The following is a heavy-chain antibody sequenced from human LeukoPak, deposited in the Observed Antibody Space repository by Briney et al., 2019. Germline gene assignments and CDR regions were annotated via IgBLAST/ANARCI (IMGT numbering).Heavy chain of an antibody. J-gene: IGHJ4*02. D-gene: IGHD6-13*01. CDR3: ARGRGSSWYYFDS. Sequence: SETLSLTCTVSGGSISSYYWSWVRQPAGKGLEWIGRTYASGNTNYNPSLKGRVTMTVDTSKNQFSLNLSSVTAADTAVYYCARGRGSSWYYFDSWGQGPLVTVPS. CDR1: GGSISSYY. V-gene: IGHV4-4*07. CDR2: TYASGNT.